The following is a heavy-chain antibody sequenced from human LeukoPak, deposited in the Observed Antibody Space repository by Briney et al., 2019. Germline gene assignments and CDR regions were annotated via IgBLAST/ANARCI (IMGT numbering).Heavy chain of an antibody. CDR1: GFTFSTSA. CDR3: ARDPLRYLRVGHYDY. V-gene: IGHV3-21*01. J-gene: IGHJ4*02. Sequence: GGSLRLSCAASGFTFSTSAMNWVRQVPGKGLEWVSSIDLDSSHIYYAASVRGRFTIPRDNDRNSVYLQMNSLRVEDTAVYYCARDPLRYLRVGHYDYWGQGTLVAVSS. CDR2: IDLDSSHI. D-gene: IGHD3-9*01.